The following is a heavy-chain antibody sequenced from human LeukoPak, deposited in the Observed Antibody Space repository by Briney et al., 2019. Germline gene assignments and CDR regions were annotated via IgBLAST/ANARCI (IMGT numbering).Heavy chain of an antibody. D-gene: IGHD6-19*01. Sequence: PSETRPLTCAFSGVPFSNYYWSWVRQSPRQGLEWIGEINHSGYTNYNSSLKSRVTMSIDTSKNQFSLKLTSVTAADAGVYYCTRAVAGHPDWGQGTLVTVSS. CDR1: GVPFSNYY. V-gene: IGHV4-34*01. J-gene: IGHJ4*02. CDR3: TRAVAGHPD. CDR2: INHSGYT.